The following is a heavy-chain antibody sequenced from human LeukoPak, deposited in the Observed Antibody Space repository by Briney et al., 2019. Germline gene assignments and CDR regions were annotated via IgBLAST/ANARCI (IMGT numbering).Heavy chain of an antibody. CDR2: ISAYHGNT. CDR3: ARDQYYDSKGWFDP. J-gene: IGHJ5*02. Sequence: ASVKVSCKGSGYTFNSHGITWVRQAPGQGLEWMGWISAYHGNTNYAQKLQGRVTLTTDTSTSTAYMELRSLRSDDTAVYYCARDQYYDSKGWFDPWGQGTLVIVSS. D-gene: IGHD3-22*01. CDR1: GYTFNSHG. V-gene: IGHV1-18*01.